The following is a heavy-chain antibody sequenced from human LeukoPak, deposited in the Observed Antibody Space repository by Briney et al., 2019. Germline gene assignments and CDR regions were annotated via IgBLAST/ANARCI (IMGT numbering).Heavy chain of an antibody. CDR2: ISGSSGII. CDR3: ARVSYPWGQPSYRLGELSLSRYFDY. CDR1: GFTFNTYT. V-gene: IGHV3-48*01. J-gene: IGHJ4*02. D-gene: IGHD3-16*02. Sequence: GGSLRLSCAASGFTFNTYTMNWVRQAPGKGLEWVSYISGSSGIIDYADSVRGRFTISRDNAKNSLYLQMNSLRAEDTAVYYCARVSYPWGQPSYRLGELSLSRYFDYWGQGTLVTVSS.